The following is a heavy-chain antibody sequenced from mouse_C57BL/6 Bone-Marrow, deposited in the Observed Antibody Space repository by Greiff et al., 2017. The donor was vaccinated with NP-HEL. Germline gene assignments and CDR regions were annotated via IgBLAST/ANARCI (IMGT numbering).Heavy chain of an antibody. J-gene: IGHJ2*01. V-gene: IGHV1-54*01. CDR2: INPGSGGT. CDR1: GYAFTNYL. CDR3: ARGDDYGY. Sequence: VQLQQSGAELVRPGTSVKVSCKASGYAFTNYLIEWVKQRPGQGLEWIGVINPGSGGTNYNEKLKGKATLTADKSSITAYMQLSILTSEDSAVYFCARGDDYGYWGQGTTLTVSS. D-gene: IGHD2-4*01.